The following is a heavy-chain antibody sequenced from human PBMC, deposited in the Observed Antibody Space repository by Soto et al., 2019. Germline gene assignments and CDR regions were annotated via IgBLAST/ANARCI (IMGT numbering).Heavy chain of an antibody. Sequence: QLQLVESGGGLVKPGGSLTLSCEVSGFTFSDFAMTWIRQAPGKGLEWVSYISSTGTTAYYAASVKGRFTISRDYAKKSLFLQMNSLKVEDTAVYYWAEGGNDLGHWGQGTLVTVSS. V-gene: IGHV3-11*01. J-gene: IGHJ1*01. CDR1: GFTFSDFA. CDR2: ISSTGTTA. CDR3: AEGGNDLGH. D-gene: IGHD5-12*01.